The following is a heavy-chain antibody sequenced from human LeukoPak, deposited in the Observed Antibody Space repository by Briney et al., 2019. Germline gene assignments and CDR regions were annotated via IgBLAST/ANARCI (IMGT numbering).Heavy chain of an antibody. V-gene: IGHV1-18*01. CDR3: ARDRAHVDTAMVSYYNYGMDV. CDR2: ISAYNGNT. J-gene: IGHJ6*02. Sequence: ASVKVSCKASGYTFTSYGISWVRQAPGQGLEWMGWISAYNGNTNYAQKLQGRVTMTTDTSTSTAYMELRSLRSDDTAVYYCARDRAHVDTAMVSYYNYGMDVWGQGTTVTVSS. CDR1: GYTFTSYG. D-gene: IGHD5-18*01.